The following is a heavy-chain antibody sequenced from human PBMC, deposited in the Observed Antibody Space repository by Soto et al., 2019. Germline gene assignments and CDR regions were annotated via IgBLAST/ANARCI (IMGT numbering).Heavy chain of an antibody. CDR3: ARGKGMEDNNSHLGSDM. Sequence: RDSVKVSCKASGYNFTTYAMHRLRQAPGQSLEWIGWLNGGTGQTIYSQKFQDRVIITRDTSATTGYEKWSXRKSEDTAVYYWARGKGMEDNNSHLGSDMWGEGRRVTCSS. CDR1: GYNFTTYA. CDR2: LNGGTGQT. V-gene: IGHV1-3*01. D-gene: IGHD1-1*01. J-gene: IGHJ6*04.